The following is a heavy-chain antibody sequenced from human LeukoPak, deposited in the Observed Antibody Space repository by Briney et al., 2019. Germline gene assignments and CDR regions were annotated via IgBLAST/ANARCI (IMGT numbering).Heavy chain of an antibody. Sequence: PSETLSLTCAVYGGSFSGYYWSWIRQPPGKGLEWIGYIYTSGSTNYNPSLKSRVTISVDTSKNQFSLKLSSVTAADTAVYYCARHSKWELRYYYYMDVWGKGTTVTVSS. D-gene: IGHD1-26*01. CDR3: ARHSKWELRYYYYMDV. CDR2: IYTSGST. J-gene: IGHJ6*03. CDR1: GGSFSGYY. V-gene: IGHV4-4*09.